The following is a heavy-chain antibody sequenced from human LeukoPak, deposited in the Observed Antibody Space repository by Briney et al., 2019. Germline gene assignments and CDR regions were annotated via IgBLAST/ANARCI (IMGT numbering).Heavy chain of an antibody. J-gene: IGHJ4*02. CDR3: ARDQPRSGWAFDY. CDR1: GFTFSSYA. V-gene: IGHV3-23*01. CDR2: IGGSGGST. D-gene: IGHD6-19*01. Sequence: GGSLRLSCAVSGFTFSSYAMTWVRQAPGKGLEWVSAIGGSGGSTYYADSVKGRFTISRDNSKNTLYLQMNNLRAEDTAVYYCARDQPRSGWAFDYWGQGTLVTVSS.